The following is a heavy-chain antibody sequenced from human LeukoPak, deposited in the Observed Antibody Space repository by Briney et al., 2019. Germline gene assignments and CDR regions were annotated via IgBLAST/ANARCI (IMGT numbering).Heavy chain of an antibody. J-gene: IGHJ4*02. CDR2: IIPVFGTA. CDR1: GCTFSGYA. Sequence: ASVKVSCKASGCTFSGYAISWVRQAPGQGLEWMGGIIPVFGTAKYAQKFQGRVTITADETTSTAYMEISSLRSEDTAVYYCARDPSRLRSGFDYWGQGTLVTVSS. D-gene: IGHD4-17*01. V-gene: IGHV1-69*13. CDR3: ARDPSRLRSGFDY.